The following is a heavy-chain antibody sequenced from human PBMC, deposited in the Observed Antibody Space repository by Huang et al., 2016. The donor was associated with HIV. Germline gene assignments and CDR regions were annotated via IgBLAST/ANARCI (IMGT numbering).Heavy chain of an antibody. CDR3: ARMRHLWGSFDP. V-gene: IGHV2-70*01. CDR1: GFSLSTTGMC. J-gene: IGHJ5*02. Sequence: QVTLRESGPAVVKPTQTLTLTCTISGFSLSTTGMCVSWIRQPPGKALGWLALLDWGDDKYYNPSLKTRLTLPKDPSKNQVFPTIPNRDPLDTGTYYRARMRHLWGSFDPWGQGTLVTVSS. D-gene: IGHD2-21*01. CDR2: LDWGDDK.